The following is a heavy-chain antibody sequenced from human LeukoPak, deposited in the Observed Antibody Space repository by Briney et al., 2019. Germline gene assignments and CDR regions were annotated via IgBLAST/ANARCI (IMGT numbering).Heavy chain of an antibody. Sequence: GGSLRLSCAASGFTFSSYAMHWVRQAPGKGLEWVAVISYDGSNKYYAGSVKGRFTISRDNSKNTLYLQMNSLRAEDTAVYYCARAHFDWLLDYWGQGTLVTVSS. CDR1: GFTFSSYA. CDR3: ARAHFDWLLDY. D-gene: IGHD3-9*01. CDR2: ISYDGSNK. V-gene: IGHV3-30*04. J-gene: IGHJ4*02.